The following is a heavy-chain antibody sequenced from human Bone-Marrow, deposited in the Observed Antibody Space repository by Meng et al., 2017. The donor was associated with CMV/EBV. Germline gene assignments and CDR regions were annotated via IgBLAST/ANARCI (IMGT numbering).Heavy chain of an antibody. Sequence: GESLKISCEASGFAFSAYSMHWVRQAPGKGLEWVALIIFDGTNTYYAESVEGRFTISRDNSKNTLYLQMNSLRAEDTAVYYCARDQVWQQLVYYFDYWGQGTLVTVSS. CDR1: GFAFSAYS. CDR3: ARDQVWQQLVYYFDY. D-gene: IGHD6-13*01. V-gene: IGHV3-30-3*01. CDR2: IIFDGTNT. J-gene: IGHJ4*02.